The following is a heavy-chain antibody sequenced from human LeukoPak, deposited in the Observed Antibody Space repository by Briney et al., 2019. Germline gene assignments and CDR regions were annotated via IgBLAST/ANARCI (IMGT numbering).Heavy chain of an antibody. D-gene: IGHD3-10*01. CDR2: ITTSGGST. V-gene: IGHV3-23*01. CDR1: GVTFSSYA. J-gene: IGHJ3*02. Sequence: GGSLRLSCAASGVTFSSYAMSWVRQAPGEGLEWVSSITTSGGSTYYADSVKGRFTISRDNAKNTLYLQMNSRTAEDTAVYNCAKDHYVSGRYDAFDIWGQGTMVTVSS. CDR3: AKDHYVSGRYDAFDI.